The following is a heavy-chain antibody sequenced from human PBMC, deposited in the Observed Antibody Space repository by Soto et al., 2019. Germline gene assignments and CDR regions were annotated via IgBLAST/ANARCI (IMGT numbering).Heavy chain of an antibody. Sequence: QVQLVQSGAEVKKPGSSVKVSCKASGGTFSSYAISWVRQAPGQGLEWMGGIIPIFGTANYAQKFQGRVTITADESTSTAYMELSSLGSEDTAVYYCARARYCSSTSCYTEAYGGMDVWGQGTTVTVSS. CDR1: GGTFSSYA. CDR2: IIPIFGTA. D-gene: IGHD2-2*02. J-gene: IGHJ6*02. V-gene: IGHV1-69*01. CDR3: ARARYCSSTSCYTEAYGGMDV.